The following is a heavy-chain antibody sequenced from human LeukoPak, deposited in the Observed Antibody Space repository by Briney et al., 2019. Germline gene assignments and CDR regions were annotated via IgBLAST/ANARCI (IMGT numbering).Heavy chain of an antibody. V-gene: IGHV4-39*01. CDR1: GGSISSSSYY. Sequence: PSETLSLTCTVSGGSISSSSYYWGWIRRPPGKGLEWIGSIYYSGSTYYNPSLKSRVTISVDTSKNQFSLKLSSVTAADTAVYYCARLHSSSWYYHYWGQGTLVTVSS. CDR2: IYYSGST. J-gene: IGHJ4*02. D-gene: IGHD6-13*01. CDR3: ARLHSSSWYYHY.